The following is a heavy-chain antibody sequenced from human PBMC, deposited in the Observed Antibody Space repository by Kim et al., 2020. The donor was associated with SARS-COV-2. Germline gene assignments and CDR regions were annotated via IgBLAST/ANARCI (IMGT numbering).Heavy chain of an antibody. CDR3: ARMALWELRPDYYYGMDV. D-gene: IGHD1-26*01. CDR2: ISAYNGNT. Sequence: ASVKVSCKASGYTFTSYGISWVRQAPGQGLEWMGWISAYNGNTNYAQKLQGRVTMTTDTSTSTAYMELRSLRSDDTAVYYCARMALWELRPDYYYGMDVWGQGTTVTVSS. V-gene: IGHV1-18*01. CDR1: GYTFTSYG. J-gene: IGHJ6*02.